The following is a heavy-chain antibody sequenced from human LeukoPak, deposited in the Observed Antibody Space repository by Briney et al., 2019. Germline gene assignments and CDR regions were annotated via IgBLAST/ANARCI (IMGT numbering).Heavy chain of an antibody. CDR1: GGSISSYY. D-gene: IGHD7-27*01. V-gene: IGHV4-59*01. CDR3: ARNRWGLDD. J-gene: IGHJ4*02. CDR2: GHYSGST. Sequence: SETLSLTCTASGGSISSYYWTWIRQPPGKGLEWIGFGHYSGSTNYNPSLRSRVTVSVDTSGNQFSLRLTSVTAADTAVYYCARNRWGLDDWGQGTLVTVSS.